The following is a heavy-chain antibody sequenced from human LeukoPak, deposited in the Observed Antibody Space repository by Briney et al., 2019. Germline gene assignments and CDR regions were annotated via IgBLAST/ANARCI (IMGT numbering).Heavy chain of an antibody. CDR2: ISGRGGTT. CDR1: GFTFTNYA. V-gene: IGHV3-23*01. Sequence: GGSLRLSCAASGFTFTNYAMSWVRQAPGKGLEWVSSISGRGGTTYYADSVEGRFTISRDNSKNTVYLEMNSLRAEDTAVYYCAKVRGAVAITFLDYWGQGTLVTVSS. J-gene: IGHJ4*02. D-gene: IGHD3-22*01. CDR3: AKVRGAVAITFLDY.